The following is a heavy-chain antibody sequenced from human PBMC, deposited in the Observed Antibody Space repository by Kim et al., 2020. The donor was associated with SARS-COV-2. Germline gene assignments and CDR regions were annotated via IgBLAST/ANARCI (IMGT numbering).Heavy chain of an antibody. CDR3: ARDYGRENTYTLLGLGYYYYGMDV. D-gene: IGHD3-16*01. CDR2: INSDGSST. CDR1: GFTFSSYW. Sequence: GGSLRLSCAASGFTFSSYWMHWVRQAPGKGLVWVSRINSDGSSTSYADSVKGRFTISRDNAKNTLYLQMNSLRAEDTAVYYCARDYGRENTYTLLGLGYYYYGMDVWGQGTTVTVSS. J-gene: IGHJ6*02. V-gene: IGHV3-74*01.